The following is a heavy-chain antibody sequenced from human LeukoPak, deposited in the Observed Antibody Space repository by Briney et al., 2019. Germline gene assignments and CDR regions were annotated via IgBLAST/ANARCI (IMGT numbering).Heavy chain of an antibody. CDR3: AGARLLHPFAY. Sequence: SETLSLTCSVSGVSINDHYWTWVRQPAGRGLEWIGHIYISGSTDYNPSLKSRVTLSVDMSKNQFSLRLTSVTAADTALYFCAGARLLHPFAYWGQGTLVTVSS. CDR2: IYISGST. D-gene: IGHD2-15*01. J-gene: IGHJ4*02. CDR1: GVSINDHY. V-gene: IGHV4-4*07.